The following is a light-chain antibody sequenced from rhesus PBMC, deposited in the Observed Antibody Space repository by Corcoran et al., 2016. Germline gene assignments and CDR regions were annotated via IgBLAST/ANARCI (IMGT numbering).Light chain of an antibody. J-gene: IGKJ3*01. Sequence: DIRMTQSPSSLSASVGDTVTITCRASQSISSWLDWYQQKPGKAPKLLIYKASSLQSGVPSRSSGSGSVTDFTLTISSLQPEDFATYYCLQYSSSPFTFGPGTKLDIK. CDR1: QSISSW. CDR2: KAS. V-gene: IGKV1-22*01. CDR3: LQYSSSPFT.